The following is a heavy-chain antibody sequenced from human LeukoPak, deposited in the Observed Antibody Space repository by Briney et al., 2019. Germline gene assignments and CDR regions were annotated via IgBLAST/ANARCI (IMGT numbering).Heavy chain of an antibody. CDR2: IRSKAYGGTT. CDR3: TRGALPLQPLLYPGHYYGMDV. Sequence: GGSLRLSCVASGFPFNVQTMSWVRQAPGKGLEWVGFIRSKAYGGTTEYAASVKGRFTISRDDSKSIAYLQMNSLKTEDTAVYYCTRGALPLQPLLYPGHYYGMDVWGQGTTVTVSS. V-gene: IGHV3-49*04. J-gene: IGHJ6*02. D-gene: IGHD2-2*02. CDR1: GFPFNVQT.